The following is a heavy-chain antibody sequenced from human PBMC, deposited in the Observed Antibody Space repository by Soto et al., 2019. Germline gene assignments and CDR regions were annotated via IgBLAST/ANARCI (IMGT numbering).Heavy chain of an antibody. D-gene: IGHD6-13*01. V-gene: IGHV3-23*01. CDR1: GFTFSSDA. Sequence: GVLRLSCAASGFTFSSDAMIWVRQAPGKGLEWVSAISGSGGSTYYADSVKGRFTISRDNSKNTLYLQMNSLRAEDTAVYYCAKTQLVLSETDYWGQGTLVTV. J-gene: IGHJ4*02. CDR3: AKTQLVLSETDY. CDR2: ISGSGGST.